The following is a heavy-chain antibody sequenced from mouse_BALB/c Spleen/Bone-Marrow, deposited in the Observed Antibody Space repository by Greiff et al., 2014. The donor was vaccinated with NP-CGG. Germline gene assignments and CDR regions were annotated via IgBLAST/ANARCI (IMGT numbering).Heavy chain of an antibody. CDR1: GFTFTDNY. CDR2: IRNKANGYTT. V-gene: IGHV7-3*02. CDR3: ARDSDWFAY. J-gene: IGHJ3*01. Sequence: EVQRAESGGGLVQPGGSLRLSCATSGFTFTDNYMSWVRQPPGKALEWLGFIRNKANGYTTEYSASVKGRFTISRDNSQSILYLQMNTLRAEDSATYYCARDSDWFAYWGQGTLVTVSA.